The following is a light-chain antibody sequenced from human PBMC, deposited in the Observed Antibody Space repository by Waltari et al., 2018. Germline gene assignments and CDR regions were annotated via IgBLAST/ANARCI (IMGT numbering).Light chain of an antibody. V-gene: IGLV1-40*01. CDR2: ENN. CDR3: SAWDSSLSTVL. J-gene: IGLJ2*01. Sequence: QSVLTQPPSASGAPGQRVTIPCTGSSSNIGAGYYVSWYQQFPRTAPKLLIYENNKRPSGVSDRFSGSKSGTSASLTITGLQSEDEADYYCSAWDSSLSTVLFGGGTRLTVL. CDR1: SSNIGAGYY.